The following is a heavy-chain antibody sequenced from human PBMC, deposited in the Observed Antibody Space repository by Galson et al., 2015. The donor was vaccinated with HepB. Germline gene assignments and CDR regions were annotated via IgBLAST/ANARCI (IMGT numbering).Heavy chain of an antibody. CDR1: GFTFSSYS. CDR2: ISSSSSYI. Sequence: SLRLSCAASGFTFSSYSMNWVRQAPGKGLEWVSSISSSSSYIYYADSVKGRFTISRDNAKNSLYLQMNSLRAEDTAVYYCARDGGFGDLGVVIKGDYYYYGMDVWGQGTTVTVSS. J-gene: IGHJ6*02. CDR3: ARDGGFGDLGVVIKGDYYYYGMDV. D-gene: IGHD3-3*01. V-gene: IGHV3-21*01.